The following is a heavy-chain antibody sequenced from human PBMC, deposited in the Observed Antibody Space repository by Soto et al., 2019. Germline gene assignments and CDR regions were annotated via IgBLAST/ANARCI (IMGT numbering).Heavy chain of an antibody. V-gene: IGHV4-30-2*01. D-gene: IGHD3-9*01. CDR1: GDTISTGGYT. CDR2: TYHSGTP. CDR3: AKGRNYDILTAHHAFDY. J-gene: IGHJ4*02. Sequence: PSETLSLTCDVSGDTISTGGYTWAWIRQPPGKALEWIGHTYHSGTPYYNPSLKSRVIISVDRSKNQFSLKVRSVTAEDTARYYCAKGRNYDILTAHHAFDYWGQGTQVTVSS.